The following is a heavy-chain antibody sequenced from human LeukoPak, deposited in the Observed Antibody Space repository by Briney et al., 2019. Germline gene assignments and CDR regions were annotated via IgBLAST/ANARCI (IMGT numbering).Heavy chain of an antibody. CDR1: GGSLSGYY. J-gene: IGHJ4*02. D-gene: IGHD6-13*01. V-gene: IGHV4-34*01. CDR3: ARGHSSNF. Sequence: PSETLSLTCAVYGGSLSGYYWSWIRQPPGKGLEWIGEINHSGSTNYNPSLKSRVTTSVDTSKNQFSLELSSVTAADTAVYYCARGHSSNFWGQGTLVTVSS. CDR2: INHSGST.